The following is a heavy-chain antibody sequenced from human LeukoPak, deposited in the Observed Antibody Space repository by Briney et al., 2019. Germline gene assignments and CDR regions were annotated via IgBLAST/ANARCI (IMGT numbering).Heavy chain of an antibody. CDR2: IKKDGSEK. CDR3: ARVPDYYDSSGYSYFDY. CDR1: GFTLSNYW. Sequence: GGSLRLSCAAAGFTLSNYWMSWVRQAPGKGLEWVANIKKDGSEKYYVDSVKGRFTISRDNSKNTLYLQMNSLRAEDTAVYYCARVPDYYDSSGYSYFDYWGQGTLVTVSS. J-gene: IGHJ4*02. V-gene: IGHV3-7*01. D-gene: IGHD3-22*01.